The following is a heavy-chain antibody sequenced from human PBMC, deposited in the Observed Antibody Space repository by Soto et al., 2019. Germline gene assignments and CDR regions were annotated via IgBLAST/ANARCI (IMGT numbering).Heavy chain of an antibody. CDR2: IYFTGTT. Sequence: QVQLQESCPGLVRPSETLSLTCTVSNGSISNGDYYWIWVRQSPGKGLESIGYIYFTGTTYYNPSLQSRLSISVDRSKNQMSLSLTSVTAADTAVYYCARLYWSYYASSGYLDQWGHGTLVTVSS. J-gene: IGHJ4*01. V-gene: IGHV4-30-4*01. CDR3: ARLYWSYYASSGYLDQ. D-gene: IGHD3-22*01. CDR1: NGSISNGDYY.